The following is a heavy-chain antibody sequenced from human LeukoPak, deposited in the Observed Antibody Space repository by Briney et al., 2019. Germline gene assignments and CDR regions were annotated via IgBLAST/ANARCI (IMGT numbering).Heavy chain of an antibody. CDR3: ARGGYSLY. Sequence: PGGTLRLSCAASGFTFSSYGMSWVRQAPGKGLEWVANIKQDGSEKYYVDSVKGRFTISRDNAKNSLYLQMNSLRAEDTAVYYCARGGYSLYWGQGTLVTVSS. V-gene: IGHV3-7*01. CDR2: IKQDGSEK. CDR1: GFTFSSYG. J-gene: IGHJ4*02. D-gene: IGHD5-18*01.